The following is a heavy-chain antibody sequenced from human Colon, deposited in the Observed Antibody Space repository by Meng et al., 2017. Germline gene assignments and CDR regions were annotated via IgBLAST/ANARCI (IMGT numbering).Heavy chain of an antibody. J-gene: IGHJ2*01. CDR2: INPNSGGA. CDR3: AREGLVGDLRYFDL. CDR1: AYTFAGYY. D-gene: IGHD3-16*01. Sequence: QVQLVQCGAEVKKPGASVKVSCKASAYTFAGYYMHWVRQAPGQGLEWMGRINPNSGGANYAQKFQGRDTMTRDTSISTAYMELSRLRSDDTAVYYCAREGLVGDLRYFDLWGRGTLVTVSS. V-gene: IGHV1-2*06.